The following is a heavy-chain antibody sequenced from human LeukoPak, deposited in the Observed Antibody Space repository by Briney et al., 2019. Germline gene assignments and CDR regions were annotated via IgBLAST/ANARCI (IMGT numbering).Heavy chain of an antibody. CDR3: ASLIKIEA. J-gene: IGHJ5*02. V-gene: IGHV3-11*06. CDR1: GFTFNDYY. Sequence: GGSLRLSCAASGFTFNDYYMTWIRQAPGKGLEWVSYISSTGTYTNYADSVKGRFTISRDNAKNSLYLQMNSLRAEDTAVYYCASLIKIEAWGQGTLVTVSS. CDR2: ISSTGTYT.